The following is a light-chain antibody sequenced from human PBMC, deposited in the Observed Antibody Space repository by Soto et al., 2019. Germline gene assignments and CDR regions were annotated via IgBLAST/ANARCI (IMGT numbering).Light chain of an antibody. CDR3: QQYTNWPPWT. V-gene: IGKV3-15*01. J-gene: IGKJ1*01. CDR2: GAS. CDR1: QSVTTN. Sequence: IVLAQSPGRLYLSVGDVAILSCRASQSVTTNMAWYQQKPGQAPRLLIYGASTRATGIPARFSGSGSGTDFTLTSSRLQSADFAVYSCQQYTNWPPWTFGQGTKVDIK.